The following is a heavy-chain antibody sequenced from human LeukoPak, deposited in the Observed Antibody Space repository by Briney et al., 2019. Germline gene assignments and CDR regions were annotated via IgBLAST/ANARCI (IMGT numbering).Heavy chain of an antibody. CDR2: IYHSGST. J-gene: IGHJ6*02. CDR3: ARVEYQLLGRYYYYGLDV. CDR1: GGSISSGGYS. D-gene: IGHD2-2*01. V-gene: IGHV4-30-2*01. Sequence: SSQTLSLTCAVSGGSISSGGYSWSWIRQPPGKGLEWIGYIYHSGSTYYNPSLKSRVTISVDRSKNQFSLKLSSVTAADTAVYYCARVEYQLLGRYYYYGLDVWGQGTTVTVSS.